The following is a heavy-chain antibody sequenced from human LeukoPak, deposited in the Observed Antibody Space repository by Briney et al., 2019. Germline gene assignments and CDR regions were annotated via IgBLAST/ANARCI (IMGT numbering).Heavy chain of an antibody. Sequence: QSGGSLRLSCAASGFTFSSYGMHWVRQAPGKGLEWVAVISYDGSNKYYADSVKGRFTISRDNSKNTLYLQMNSLRAEDTAVYYCARAHYYGSGSYYQYFQHWGQGTLVTVSS. D-gene: IGHD3-10*01. CDR2: ISYDGSNK. CDR1: GFTFSSYG. V-gene: IGHV3-30*03. CDR3: ARAHYYGSGSYYQYFQH. J-gene: IGHJ1*01.